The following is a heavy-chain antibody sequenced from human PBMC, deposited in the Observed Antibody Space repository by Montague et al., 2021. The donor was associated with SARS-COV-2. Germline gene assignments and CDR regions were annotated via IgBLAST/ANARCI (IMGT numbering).Heavy chain of an antibody. CDR2: IYYSGST. CDR3: AITYYHGSGSYYWYFDL. J-gene: IGHJ2*01. V-gene: IGHV4-39*01. CDR1: GGSISSSSYY. Sequence: SETLSLTCTVSGGSISSSSYYWGWIRQPPGKGLEWIGSIYYSGSTYYNPSLKSRVTISVDTPKNQFSLKLSSVTAADTAVYYCAITYYHGSGSYYWYFDLWGRGTLVTVSS. D-gene: IGHD3-10*01.